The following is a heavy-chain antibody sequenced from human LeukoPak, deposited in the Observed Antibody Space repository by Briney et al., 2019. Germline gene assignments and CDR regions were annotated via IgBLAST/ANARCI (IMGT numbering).Heavy chain of an antibody. J-gene: IGHJ6*03. Sequence: ASVKVSCKASGYTFTSYAMHWVRQAPGQRLEWMGWINAGNGNTKYSQEFQGRVTMTRNTSISTAYMELSSLRSEDTAVYYCARGSGERYSSSWYVGYYYYYMDVWGKGTTVTISS. CDR1: GYTFTSYA. D-gene: IGHD6-13*01. V-gene: IGHV1-3*03. CDR3: ARGSGERYSSSWYVGYYYYYMDV. CDR2: INAGNGNT.